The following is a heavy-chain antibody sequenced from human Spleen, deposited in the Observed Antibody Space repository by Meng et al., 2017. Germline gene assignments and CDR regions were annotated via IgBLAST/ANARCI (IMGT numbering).Heavy chain of an antibody. CDR2: ISSSSSYI. Sequence: GGSLRLSCAASGFTVSSNYMSWVRQAPGKGLEWVSSISSSSSYIYYADSVKGRFTISRDNAKNSLYLQMNSLRAEDTAVYYCAAEYSYGYYFDYWGQGTLVTVSS. J-gene: IGHJ4*02. V-gene: IGHV3-21*01. CDR1: GFTVSSNY. CDR3: AAEYSYGYYFDY. D-gene: IGHD5-18*01.